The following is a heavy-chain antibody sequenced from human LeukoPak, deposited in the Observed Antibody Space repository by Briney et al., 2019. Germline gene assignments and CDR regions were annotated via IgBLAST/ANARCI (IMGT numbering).Heavy chain of an antibody. CDR3: ASMRVTPEGTDY. Sequence: GGSLRLSCAASGFTFSDYYMSWIRQAPGKGLERVSYISSSGSTIYYADSVKGRFTISRDNAKNSLYLQMNSLRAEDTAVYYCASMRVTPEGTDYWGQGTRVTVSS. CDR2: ISSSGSTI. V-gene: IGHV3-11*01. D-gene: IGHD5-18*01. CDR1: GFTFSDYY. J-gene: IGHJ4*02.